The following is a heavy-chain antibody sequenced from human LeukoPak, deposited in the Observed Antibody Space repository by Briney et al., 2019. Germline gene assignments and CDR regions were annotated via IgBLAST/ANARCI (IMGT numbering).Heavy chain of an antibody. CDR1: GDSISNYY. D-gene: IGHD1-14*01. CDR2: IFPGGTS. Sequence: PSGTLSLTCTVSGDSISNYYWTWIRQPAGKGLDWIGRIFPGGTSYFNPSLKSRVTLSVDTSRNQFSLRLTSVTAADTAVYYCARGPLTEAHTFDIWGQGTVVTVSS. CDR3: ARGPLTEAHTFDI. V-gene: IGHV4-4*07. J-gene: IGHJ3*02.